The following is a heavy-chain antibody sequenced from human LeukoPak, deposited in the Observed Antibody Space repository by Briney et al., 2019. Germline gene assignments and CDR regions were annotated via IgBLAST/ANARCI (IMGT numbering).Heavy chain of an antibody. CDR3: STHRREPTKVRWFDS. CDR1: GFTFSSYE. CDR2: ISSSGSTT. J-gene: IGHJ5*01. V-gene: IGHV3-48*03. D-gene: IGHD1-26*01. Sequence: GGSLRLSCAASGFTFSSYEMNWVRQAPGKGREWVSYISSSGSTTYYADSMKGRFTISRDNAKNSLYLQMNSLRAEDTAVYYCSTHRREPTKVRWFDSWGQGTLVTVSS.